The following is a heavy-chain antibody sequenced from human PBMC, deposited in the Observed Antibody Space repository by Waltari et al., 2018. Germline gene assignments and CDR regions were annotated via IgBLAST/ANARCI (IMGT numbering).Heavy chain of an antibody. CDR2: IYYSGST. Sequence: QLQLQESGPGLVKPSETLSLTCTVSGGSISSSSYYWGWIRQPPGKGLEWIGSIYYSGSTYYNPSLKSRVTISVDTSKNQFSLKLSSVTAADTAVYYCARVITIFGVVPRAFDIWGQGTMVTVSS. CDR1: GGSISSSSYY. CDR3: ARVITIFGVVPRAFDI. J-gene: IGHJ3*02. D-gene: IGHD3-3*01. V-gene: IGHV4-39*07.